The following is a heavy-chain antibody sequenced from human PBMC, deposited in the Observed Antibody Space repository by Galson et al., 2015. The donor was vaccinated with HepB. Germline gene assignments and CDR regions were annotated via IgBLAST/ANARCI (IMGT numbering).Heavy chain of an antibody. Sequence: SVKVSCKASGYTFTGYYMHWVRQAPGQGLEWVGWINPNSGGTDYAQKFQGRVTMTGDTSISTVYMELSRLRSDDTAFYYCARGVSVVSGPSGWYGGWFDPWGQGTLVTVAS. CDR3: ARGVSVVSGPSGWYGGWFDP. CDR1: GYTFTGYY. J-gene: IGHJ5*02. CDR2: INPNSGGT. D-gene: IGHD6-19*01. V-gene: IGHV1-2*02.